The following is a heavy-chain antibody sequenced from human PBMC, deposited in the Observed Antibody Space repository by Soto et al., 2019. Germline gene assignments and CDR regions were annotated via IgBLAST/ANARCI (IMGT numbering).Heavy chain of an antibody. CDR2: ISYSGST. CDR3: ARLLGSGNYLGIFDAFDI. CDR1: GGSITTVGNY. Sequence: QVLLQESGPGLVQPSQTLSLACTVSGGSITTVGNYWSWIRQFPGKGLEWIGHISYSGSTNSNPSLRSRLSMSVDTSKNQFSLELSSVTAADTAVYYCARLLGSGNYLGIFDAFDIWGQGTVVTVSS. V-gene: IGHV4-31*03. D-gene: IGHD1-26*01. J-gene: IGHJ3*02.